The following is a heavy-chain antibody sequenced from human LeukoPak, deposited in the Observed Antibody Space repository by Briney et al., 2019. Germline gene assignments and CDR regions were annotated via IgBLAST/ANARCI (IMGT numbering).Heavy chain of an antibody. J-gene: IGHJ3*02. V-gene: IGHV4-38-2*02. CDR1: GYSISSGYY. D-gene: IGHD3-22*01. Sequence: SETLSLTCTVSGYSISSGYYWGWIRQPPGKGLEWIGSIYHSGSTYYNPSLKSRVPISVDTSKNQFPLKLSSVTAADTAVYYCAGYASSGRRDAFDIWGQGTMVTVSS. CDR3: AGYASSGRRDAFDI. CDR2: IYHSGST.